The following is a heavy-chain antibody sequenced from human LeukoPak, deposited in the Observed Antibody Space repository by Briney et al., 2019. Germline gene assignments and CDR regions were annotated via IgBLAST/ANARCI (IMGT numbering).Heavy chain of an antibody. CDR1: GFTFSSYG. Sequence: GRSLRLSCAASGFTFSSYGMHWVRQAPGKGLEWVAVISYDGSNKYYADSVEGRFTISRDNSKNTLYLQMNSLRAEDTAVYYCAKDLDYGSGSPPIWGQGTMVTVSS. J-gene: IGHJ3*02. CDR3: AKDLDYGSGSPPI. V-gene: IGHV3-30*18. D-gene: IGHD3-10*01. CDR2: ISYDGSNK.